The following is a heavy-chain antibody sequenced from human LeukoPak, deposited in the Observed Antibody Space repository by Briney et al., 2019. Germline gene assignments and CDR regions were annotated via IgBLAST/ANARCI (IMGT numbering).Heavy chain of an antibody. CDR3: ANAFYSSGWYDY. J-gene: IGHJ4*02. Sequence: GGSLRPSCAASGFAFSSYGMHWVRQAPGKGLEWVAVISYDGSNKYYADSVKGRFTISRDNSKKTVYLQMNSLRAEDTAVYYCANAFYSSGWYDYWGQGTLVTVSS. CDR2: ISYDGSNK. V-gene: IGHV3-30*18. CDR1: GFAFSSYG. D-gene: IGHD6-19*01.